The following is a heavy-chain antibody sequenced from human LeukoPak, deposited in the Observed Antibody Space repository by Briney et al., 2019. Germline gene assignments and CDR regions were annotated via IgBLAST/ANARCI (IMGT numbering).Heavy chain of an antibody. CDR3: ARFFGYSYGPENLPYYYYYYMDV. D-gene: IGHD5-18*01. J-gene: IGHJ6*03. V-gene: IGHV4-39*07. Sequence: SETLSLTCTVSGGSISSSTYYWSWIRQPPGKGLEWIGEIIHSGSTNYNPSLKSRVTISVDTSKNQFSLKLSSVTAADTAVYYCARFFGYSYGPENLPYYYYYYMDVWGKGTTVTISS. CDR2: IIHSGST. CDR1: GGSISSSTYY.